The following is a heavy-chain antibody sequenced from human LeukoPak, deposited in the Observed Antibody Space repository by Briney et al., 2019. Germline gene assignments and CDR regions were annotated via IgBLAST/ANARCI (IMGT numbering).Heavy chain of an antibody. D-gene: IGHD3-10*01. CDR3: ASRGGSGKYDFDF. V-gene: IGHV1-2*02. CDR1: GYTFTGYF. CDR2: INPNSGDT. J-gene: IGHJ4*02. Sequence: ASVKVSCKASGYTFTGYFMHRVRQAPGQGLEWMGWINPNSGDTNYAQKFQGRVTMTRDTSISTAYMELSSLRYDDTAVYYCASRGGSGKYDFDFWGQGTLVTVSS.